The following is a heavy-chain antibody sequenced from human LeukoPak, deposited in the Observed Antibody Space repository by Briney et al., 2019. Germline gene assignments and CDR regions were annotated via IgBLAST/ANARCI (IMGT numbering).Heavy chain of an antibody. CDR2: IYHSGST. CDR3: ARVTVTTAAFDY. V-gene: IGHV4-38-2*01. CDR1: SCSISSAYY. D-gene: IGHD4-17*01. J-gene: IGHJ4*02. Sequence: SETLSLTCAVSSCSISSAYYWGWIRQPPGKGLEWIGSIYHSGSTDYNPSLKSRVTISVDTSKNQFSLKLSSVTAADTAVYYCARVTVTTAAFDYWGQGTLVTVSS.